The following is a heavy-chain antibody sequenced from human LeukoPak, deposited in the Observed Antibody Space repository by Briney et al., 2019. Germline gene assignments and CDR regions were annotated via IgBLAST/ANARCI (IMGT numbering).Heavy chain of an antibody. CDR1: GYSFTSYY. CDR2: INPSGSSA. CDR3: ARDLHGSGSYYTYVGYDY. Sequence: ASVKVSCKASGYSFTSYYMHWVRQAPGQGLEWMGFINPSGSSAAYAQKFQGRLTMTRDMFTSTDYMELTSLTSDDTAVYYCARDLHGSGSYYTYVGYDYWGQGTLVTVSS. J-gene: IGHJ4*02. V-gene: IGHV1-46*01. D-gene: IGHD3-10*01.